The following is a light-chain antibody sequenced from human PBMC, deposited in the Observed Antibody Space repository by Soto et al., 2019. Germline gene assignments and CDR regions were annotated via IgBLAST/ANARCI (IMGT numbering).Light chain of an antibody. CDR2: HAI. J-gene: IGKJ5*01. CDR3: QQYNNWPPIT. V-gene: IGKV3-15*01. CDR1: QSISGN. Sequence: AATQSLPTLSVTPGARATHSLRTSQSISGNLAWYQQKPGQAPRLLIYHAIARATGIPTRCSGSGAGTEFTLTSGSLQSEDVSVDYYQQYNNWPPITYGQGTRLEIK.